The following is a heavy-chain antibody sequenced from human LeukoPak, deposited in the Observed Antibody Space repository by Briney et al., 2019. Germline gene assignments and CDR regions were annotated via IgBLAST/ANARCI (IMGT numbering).Heavy chain of an antibody. J-gene: IGHJ6*02. CDR2: ISPGDFDT. Sequence: ASVKISCRTSGYSFTTYWVAWERQMPGKGLEWMGMISPGDFDTRYTPSFKGQVTIPADKSISTVYLQWSSLKTSDTAIYYCARHQGGMDVWGQGTTVTVSS. CDR3: ARHQGGMDV. V-gene: IGHV5-51*01. CDR1: GYSFTTYW.